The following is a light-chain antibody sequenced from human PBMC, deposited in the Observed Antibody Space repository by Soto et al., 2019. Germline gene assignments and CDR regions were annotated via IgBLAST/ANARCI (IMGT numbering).Light chain of an antibody. CDR3: QQHINWPLT. J-gene: IGKJ4*01. V-gene: IGKV3D-20*02. Sequence: EIVLTQSPGTLSLSPGEGATLSCRASQSVSSSYLAWYQQKPGQAPRLLIYGASSRATGIPARFSGSGPGADFTLTISSLEPGDFALYYCQQHINWPLTFGGGTKVDIK. CDR2: GAS. CDR1: QSVSSSY.